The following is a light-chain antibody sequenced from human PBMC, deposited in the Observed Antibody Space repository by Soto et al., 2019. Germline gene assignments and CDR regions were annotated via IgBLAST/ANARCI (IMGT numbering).Light chain of an antibody. CDR2: AAS. J-gene: IGKJ1*01. Sequence: DIQMTQSPSSLSASVGDRVTITCRASQSISSYLNWYQQKPGKAPKLLIYAASSLQSGVPSRFSGSGSGTDFTLTISSLQPEDFATYYCQQSYRTPRTFGHRTQVDI. CDR3: QQSYRTPRT. CDR1: QSISSY. V-gene: IGKV1-39*01.